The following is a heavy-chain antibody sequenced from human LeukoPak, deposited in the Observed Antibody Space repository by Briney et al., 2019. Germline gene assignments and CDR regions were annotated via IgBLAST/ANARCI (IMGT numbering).Heavy chain of an antibody. D-gene: IGHD6-13*01. J-gene: IGHJ4*02. CDR3: ARGNVPTNVAAAGFDY. CDR1: GFTFSRYG. CDR2: ISYDGSYK. V-gene: IGHV3-30*03. Sequence: PGGSLRLSCAASGFTFSRYGIHWVRQAPGKGLEWVAVISYDGSYKYYADSVKGRFTTSRDNSKNTLYLQMNSLRAEDTAVYYCARGNVPTNVAAAGFDYWGQGTLVTVSS.